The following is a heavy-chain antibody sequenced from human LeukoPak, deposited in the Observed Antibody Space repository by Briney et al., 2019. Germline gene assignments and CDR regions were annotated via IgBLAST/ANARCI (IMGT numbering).Heavy chain of an antibody. CDR2: INPKSGGT. V-gene: IGHV1-2*02. CDR3: ARDRGIPGPGNAFDF. J-gene: IGHJ3*01. CDR1: GYTFTGYY. D-gene: IGHD6-13*01. Sequence: ASVKVSCKASGYTFTGYYMHWVRQAPGQGLEWMGLINPKSGGTNYAQKFQGRVTMTRDTSINTVYMELASLRSDDTAVYYCARDRGIPGPGNAFDFWGQGTMVTVSS.